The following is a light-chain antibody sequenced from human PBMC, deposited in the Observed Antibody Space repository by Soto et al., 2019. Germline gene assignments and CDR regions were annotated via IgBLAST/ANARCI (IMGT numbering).Light chain of an antibody. CDR3: QQANSFPLT. Sequence: DIQMTQSPSSVSASVGDRVTITCRASQGISSWLAWYQHKPGKAPKLLISDASSLQSGITSRFSGSGSGTEFTLTISSLQPEDFATYFCQQANSFPLTCGGGTKVEIK. CDR1: QGISSW. V-gene: IGKV1-12*01. J-gene: IGKJ4*01. CDR2: DAS.